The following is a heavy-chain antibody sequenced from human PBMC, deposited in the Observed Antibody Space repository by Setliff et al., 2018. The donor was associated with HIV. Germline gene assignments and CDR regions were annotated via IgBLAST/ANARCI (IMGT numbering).Heavy chain of an antibody. D-gene: IGHD6-19*01. CDR1: GGTFGSYA. CDR2: IIPIFGTA. CDR3: AARIAVAAPIFQDAFDI. Sequence: SVKVSCKASGGTFGSYAISWVRQAPGQGLEWMGGIIPIFGTANYAQKFQGRVTITTDESTSTAYMELSSLRSEDTAVYYCAARIAVAAPIFQDAFDIWGQGTMVTVSS. J-gene: IGHJ3*02. V-gene: IGHV1-69*05.